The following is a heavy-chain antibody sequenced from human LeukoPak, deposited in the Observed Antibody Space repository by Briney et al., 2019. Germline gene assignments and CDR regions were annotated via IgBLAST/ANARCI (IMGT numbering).Heavy chain of an antibody. V-gene: IGHV3-30*02. CDR2: IRYDGSNK. Sequence: GGSLRLSCAASGFTFSSYGMHWVRQAPGKGLEWVAFIRYDGSNKYYADSVKGRFTISRDNSKNTLYLQMNSLRAEDTAVYYCAKVPDSSHDPTFDYWGQGTLVTVSS. D-gene: IGHD6-13*01. J-gene: IGHJ4*02. CDR1: GFTFSSYG. CDR3: AKVPDSSHDPTFDY.